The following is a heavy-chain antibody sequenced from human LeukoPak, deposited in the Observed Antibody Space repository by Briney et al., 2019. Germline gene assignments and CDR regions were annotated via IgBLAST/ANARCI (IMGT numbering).Heavy chain of an antibody. V-gene: IGHV3-23*01. CDR3: ARASGPFDY. CDR2: IVGSADIT. CDR1: GFTFSKYA. Sequence: GGSLRLSCAASGFTFSKYAMTWVRQAPGKGLEWVSAIVGSADITYYSDSVRGRFTISRDNSKNTLYLQMNSLRAEDTAAYYCARASGPFDYWGQGTLVTVFS. J-gene: IGHJ4*02.